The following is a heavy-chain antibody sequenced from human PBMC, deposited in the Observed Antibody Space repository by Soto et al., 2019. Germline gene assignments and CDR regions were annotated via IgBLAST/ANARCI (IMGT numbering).Heavy chain of an antibody. CDR2: ISSSSSYI. Sequence: EVQLVESGGGLVKPGGSLRLSCAASGFTFSSYSMNWVRQAPGKGLEWVSSISSSSSYIYYADSVKGRFTISRDNAKNSLELQMNSLRAEDTAVYYCARDLGGRQQPGWGQGTLVTVSS. CDR1: GFTFSSYS. D-gene: IGHD6-13*01. V-gene: IGHV3-21*01. J-gene: IGHJ4*02. CDR3: ARDLGGRQQPG.